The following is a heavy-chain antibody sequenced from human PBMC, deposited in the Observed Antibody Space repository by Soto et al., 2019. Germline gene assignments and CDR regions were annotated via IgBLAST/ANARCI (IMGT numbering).Heavy chain of an antibody. D-gene: IGHD6-19*01. CDR2: INPKTGGT. CDR1: GDTFTDYH. J-gene: IGHJ4*02. V-gene: IGHV1-2*02. CDR3: AREGSAWYKEFDF. Sequence: ASVKVSCKASGDTFTDYHMHWVRQAPGQGFEWMGWINPKTGGTSYARKFQGRVTMTGDTSISTVYMEVSRLTTDDTAVYYCAREGSAWYKEFDFWGQGTLVTVSS.